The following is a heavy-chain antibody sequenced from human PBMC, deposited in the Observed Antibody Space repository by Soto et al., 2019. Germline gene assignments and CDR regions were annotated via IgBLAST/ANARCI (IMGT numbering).Heavy chain of an antibody. D-gene: IGHD3-10*01. V-gene: IGHV4-30-4*01. Sequence: SETLSVTCTVSGGSISSGDYYWSWIRQPPGKGLEWIGYIYYSGSTYYNPSLKSRVTISVDTSKNQFSLKLSSVTAADTAVYYCARAHYYGSGSYYNPFDYWGQGTLVTVSS. CDR3: ARAHYYGSGSYYNPFDY. J-gene: IGHJ4*02. CDR1: GGSISSGDYY. CDR2: IYYSGST.